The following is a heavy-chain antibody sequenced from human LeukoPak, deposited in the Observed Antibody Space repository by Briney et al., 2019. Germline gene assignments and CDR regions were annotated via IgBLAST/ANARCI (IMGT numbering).Heavy chain of an antibody. D-gene: IGHD6-6*01. CDR2: IYSGGST. Sequence: GGSLRLSCAASGFTVSSNYMSWVRQAPGKGLEWVSVIYSGGSTYYADSVKGRFTISRDNSKNTLYLQMNSQRAEDTAVYYCARDLGIAARPYYYYGMDVWGQGTTVTVSS. CDR1: GFTVSSNY. V-gene: IGHV3-66*01. CDR3: ARDLGIAARPYYYYGMDV. J-gene: IGHJ6*02.